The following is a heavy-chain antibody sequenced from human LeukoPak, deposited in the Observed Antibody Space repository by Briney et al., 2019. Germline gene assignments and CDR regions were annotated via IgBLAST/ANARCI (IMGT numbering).Heavy chain of an antibody. V-gene: IGHV3-21*01. CDR2: ISSSSSYI. Sequence: GGSLRLSCAASGFTFSSYSMHWVRQAPGKGLEWVSSISSSSSYIYYADSVKDRFTTSRDNAKNSLYLQMNSLGAEDTAVYYCARDSGSYNGFDYWGQGTLVTVSS. CDR1: GFTFSSYS. D-gene: IGHD1-26*01. CDR3: ARDSGSYNGFDY. J-gene: IGHJ4*02.